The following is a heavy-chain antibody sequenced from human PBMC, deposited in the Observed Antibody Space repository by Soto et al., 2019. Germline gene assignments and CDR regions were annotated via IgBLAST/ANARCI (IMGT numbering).Heavy chain of an antibody. D-gene: IGHD6-6*01. J-gene: IGHJ4*02. V-gene: IGHV3-23*01. CDR2: ISPGGGST. CDR1: GFTFSNYA. CDR3: AKRVDYRTSWDYFDH. Sequence: GGSLRLSCAASGFTFSNYAMSWVRQAPGKGLEWVSAISPGGGSTYDADSVKGRFTISRDNSKNTLSLQMNSLRAEDTAVYYCAKRVDYRTSWDYFDHWGQGTLVTVSS.